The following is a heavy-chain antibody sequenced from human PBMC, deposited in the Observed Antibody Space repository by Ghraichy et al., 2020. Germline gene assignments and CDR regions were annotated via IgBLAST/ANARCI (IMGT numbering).Heavy chain of an antibody. V-gene: IGHV4-39*01. CDR3: ARLSSSGSYYTPDNWFDP. CDR2: IYYSGST. CDR1: GGSISSSSYY. D-gene: IGHD3-10*01. Sequence: SQTLSLTCTVSGGSISSSSYYWGWIRQPPGKGLEWIGSIYYSGSTYYNPSLKSRVTISVDTSKNQFSLKLSSVTAADTAVYYCARLSSSGSYYTPDNWFDPWGQGTLVTVSS. J-gene: IGHJ5*02.